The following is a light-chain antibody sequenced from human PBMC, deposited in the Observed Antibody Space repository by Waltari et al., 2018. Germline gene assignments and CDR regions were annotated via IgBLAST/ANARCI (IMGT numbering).Light chain of an antibody. CDR1: QSVASRY. V-gene: IGKV3-20*01. CDR2: GGS. Sequence: EIVLTQSPGTLSSSPGERATLSCRASQSVASRYLAWYQQNSGQDPRLLIYGGSNRATGIPERFSGSGSATDFTFPISRLEPEDFAVYYCRLSGSSLTFGGGTQVEI. J-gene: IGKJ4*01. CDR3: RLSGSSLT.